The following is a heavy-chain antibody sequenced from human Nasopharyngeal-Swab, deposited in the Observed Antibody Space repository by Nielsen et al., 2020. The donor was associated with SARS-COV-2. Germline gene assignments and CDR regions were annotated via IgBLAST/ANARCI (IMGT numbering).Heavy chain of an antibody. CDR2: IYHSGGT. D-gene: IGHD3-22*01. V-gene: IGHV4-30-2*01. Sequence: SETLSLTCAVSGGSIRSGGYSWSWVRQPPGKGLEWVGYIYHSGGTYYSPSLKSRVTISADRSKNQFSLKLSSVTAADTAVYYCARRVTSFTMIVVVMTGGISYFDYWSQGILVTVSS. J-gene: IGHJ4*02. CDR1: GGSIRSGGYS. CDR3: ARRVTSFTMIVVVMTGGISYFDY.